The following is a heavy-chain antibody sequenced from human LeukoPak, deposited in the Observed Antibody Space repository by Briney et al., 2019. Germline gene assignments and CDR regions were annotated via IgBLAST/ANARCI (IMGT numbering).Heavy chain of an antibody. CDR3: ARDSSSWPYYFDY. CDR2: ISSSGSTI. CDR1: GFPFISYE. V-gene: IGHV3-48*03. Sequence: HTGGPLKFPCEASGFPFISYELNWVRQAQGKGLNGVSYISSSGSTIYYADSVKGRFTISRDNAKNSLYLQMNSLRAEDTAVYYCARDSSSWPYYFDYWGQGTLVTVSS. J-gene: IGHJ4*02. D-gene: IGHD6-13*01.